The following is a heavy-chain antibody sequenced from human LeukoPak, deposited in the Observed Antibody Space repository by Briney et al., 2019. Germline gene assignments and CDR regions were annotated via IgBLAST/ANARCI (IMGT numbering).Heavy chain of an antibody. CDR1: GFTVRNNY. V-gene: IGHV3-53*05. Sequence: GGSLRLSCAASGFTVRNNYMSWVRQAPGKGLEWVSIVYSGGSTYYADSVKGRFTISRDNSKNTLYLQMNSLRAEDTAVYYCAKDYGSSSGFDYWGQGILVTVSS. CDR2: VYSGGST. CDR3: AKDYGSSSGFDY. J-gene: IGHJ4*02. D-gene: IGHD6-6*01.